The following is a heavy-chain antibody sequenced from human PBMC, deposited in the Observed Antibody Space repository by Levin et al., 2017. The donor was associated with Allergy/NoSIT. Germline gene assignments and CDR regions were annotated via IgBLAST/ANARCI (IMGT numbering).Heavy chain of an antibody. CDR1: GYSFTSRW. Sequence: KVSCQCSGYSFTSRWIGWVRQMPGEGLDYMGIISPGGSETRYSPSFQGQVTMSVDKSVSTAYLHWSSLQASDTAIYYCARLFSSSWSPIDWYFDLWGPGTLITVSS. CDR3: ARLFSSSWSPIDWYFDL. J-gene: IGHJ2*01. V-gene: IGHV5-51*01. D-gene: IGHD6-13*01. CDR2: ISPGGSET.